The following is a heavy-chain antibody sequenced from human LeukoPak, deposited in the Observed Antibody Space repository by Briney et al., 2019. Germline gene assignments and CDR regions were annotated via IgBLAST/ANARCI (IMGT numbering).Heavy chain of an antibody. D-gene: IGHD1-14*01. CDR1: GYTFTDFG. J-gene: IGHJ5*02. CDR2: IIPIFGTA. V-gene: IGHV1-69*05. Sequence: SVKVSCKTSGYTFTDFGITWVRQAPGQGLEWMGGIIPIFGTANYAQKFQGRVTITTDESTSTAYMELSSLRSEDTAVYYCATGIEPGLGNWFDPWGQGTLVTVSS. CDR3: ATGIEPGLGNWFDP.